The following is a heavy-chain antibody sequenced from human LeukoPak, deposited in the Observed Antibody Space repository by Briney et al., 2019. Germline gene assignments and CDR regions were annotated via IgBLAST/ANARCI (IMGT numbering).Heavy chain of an antibody. V-gene: IGHV3-66*01. CDR3: ARVLYSGSYYFDY. Sequence: PGGSLRLSCAASGFTVSSNYMSWVRRAPGKGLEWVSVIYSGGSTYYADSVKGRFTISRDNSKNTLYLQMNSLRAEDTAVYYCARVLYSGSYYFDYWGQGTLVTVSS. CDR2: IYSGGST. CDR1: GFTVSSNY. D-gene: IGHD1-26*01. J-gene: IGHJ4*02.